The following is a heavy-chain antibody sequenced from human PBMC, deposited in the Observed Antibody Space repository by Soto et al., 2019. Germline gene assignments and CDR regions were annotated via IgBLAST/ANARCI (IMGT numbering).Heavy chain of an antibody. D-gene: IGHD1-26*01. J-gene: IGHJ3*01. Sequence: QVQLQESGPGLVKPSETLSLTCTVSGGSISSYYWSWIRQPPGKGLEWIGYNYYSGRTNYNPSLTSXAXIXXATSQNQFSLKLSSVTAADTAVYYCARRWGDAFAFWGQGTRVTVSS. CDR3: ARRWGDAFAF. CDR2: NYYSGRT. V-gene: IGHV4-59*01. CDR1: GGSISSYY.